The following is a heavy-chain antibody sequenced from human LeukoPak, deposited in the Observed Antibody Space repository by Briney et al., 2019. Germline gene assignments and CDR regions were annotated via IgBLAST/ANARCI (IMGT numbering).Heavy chain of an antibody. Sequence: ASVKVSCKASVYTFTGYYMHWVRQAPGQGLEWMGWITPNSGGTNYAQKFQGRVTMTGDTSISTAYMELSRLISDDTAVYYCARSITGETTHWFDPWGQGTLVTVSS. D-gene: IGHD1-1*01. CDR3: ARSITGETTHWFDP. J-gene: IGHJ5*02. V-gene: IGHV1-2*02. CDR1: VYTFTGYY. CDR2: ITPNSGGT.